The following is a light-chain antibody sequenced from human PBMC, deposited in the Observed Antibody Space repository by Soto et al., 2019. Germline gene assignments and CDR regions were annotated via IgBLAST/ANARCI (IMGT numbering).Light chain of an antibody. CDR1: QSVYSNF. CDR2: GAS. J-gene: IGKJ2*01. CDR3: QQYGSAPDT. V-gene: IGKV3-20*01. Sequence: EIVLTQSPGTLSLSPGERATLSCRASQSVYSNFLAWHQQKPGQAPRLLIYGASSRATGIPDRFSGSGSGTDFTLTISRLEPEDFAVYYCQQYGSAPDTFGQGTKLEIK.